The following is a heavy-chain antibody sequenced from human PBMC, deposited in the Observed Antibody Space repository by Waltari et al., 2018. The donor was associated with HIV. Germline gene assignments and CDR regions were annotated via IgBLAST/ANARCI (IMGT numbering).Heavy chain of an antibody. D-gene: IGHD4-17*01. Sequence: QVQLQESGPGLVKPSQTLSLTCTVSGGSVSSDSHYWSWIRQHPGKGLEWIGYIYYSGSTYYNPSLNSRVIISINTSQNQFSLELTSGTAADTAVYYCARDSGLYGTYSHGMDVWGQGTTVTVSS. CDR3: ARDSGLYGTYSHGMDV. CDR1: GGSVSSDSHY. V-gene: IGHV4-31*03. CDR2: IYYSGST. J-gene: IGHJ6*02.